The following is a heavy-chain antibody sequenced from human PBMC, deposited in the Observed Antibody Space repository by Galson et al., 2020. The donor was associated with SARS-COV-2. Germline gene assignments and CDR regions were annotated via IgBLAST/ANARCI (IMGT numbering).Heavy chain of an antibody. CDR1: GGSISSGDYY. CDR2: IYYSGST. Sequence: ETSETLSLTCTVSGGSISSGDYYWSWIRQPPGKGLEWIGYIYYSGSTYYNPSLKSRVTISVDTSKNQFSLKLSSVTAADTAVYYCARELRSWGGMDVWGQGTTVTVSS. J-gene: IGHJ6*02. D-gene: IGHD1-26*01. CDR3: ARELRSWGGMDV. V-gene: IGHV4-30-4*01.